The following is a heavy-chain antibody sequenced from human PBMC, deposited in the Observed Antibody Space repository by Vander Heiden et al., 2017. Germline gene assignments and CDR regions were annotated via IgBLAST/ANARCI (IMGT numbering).Heavy chain of an antibody. Sequence: EVQLVESGGGLVKPGGSLRLSCAASGFTFSSYSMNGVRKAPGKGLEWVSSISSSSSYIYYADSVKGRFTISRDNAKNSLDLQMNSLRAEDTAVYYCARDWLSRVVISYYYYYGMDVWGQGTTVTVSS. CDR2: ISSSSSYI. V-gene: IGHV3-21*01. CDR3: ARDWLSRVVISYYYYYGMDV. CDR1: GFTFSSYS. J-gene: IGHJ6*02. D-gene: IGHD3-3*01.